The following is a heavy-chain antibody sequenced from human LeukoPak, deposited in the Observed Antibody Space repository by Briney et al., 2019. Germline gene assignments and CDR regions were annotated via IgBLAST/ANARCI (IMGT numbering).Heavy chain of an antibody. CDR2: IYYSGST. D-gene: IGHD6-19*01. Sequence: SETLSLTCTVSGGSISSYYWSWIRQPPGKGLEWIGYIYYSGSTNYNPSLKSRVTISVDTSKNQFSLKLSSVTAADAAVYYCARCIAVAASPSYFDYWGQGTLVTVSS. CDR1: GGSISSYY. CDR3: ARCIAVAASPSYFDY. V-gene: IGHV4-59*08. J-gene: IGHJ4*02.